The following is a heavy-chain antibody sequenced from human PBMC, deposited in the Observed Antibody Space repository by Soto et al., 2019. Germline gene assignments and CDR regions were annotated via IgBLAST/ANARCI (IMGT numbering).Heavy chain of an antibody. D-gene: IGHD2-2*01. Sequence: PGESLKISCKGSGYSFTSYWSGWVRQMPGKGLEWMGIIYPGDSDTRYSPSFQGQVTISADKSISTAYLQWSSLKASDTAMYYCARHVVPAATTSFYYYYMDVWGKGTTVTVSS. CDR2: IYPGDSDT. CDR1: GYSFTSYW. CDR3: ARHVVPAATTSFYYYYMDV. V-gene: IGHV5-51*01. J-gene: IGHJ6*03.